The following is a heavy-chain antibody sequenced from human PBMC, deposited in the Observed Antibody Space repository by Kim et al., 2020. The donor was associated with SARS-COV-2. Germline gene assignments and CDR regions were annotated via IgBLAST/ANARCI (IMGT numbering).Heavy chain of an antibody. D-gene: IGHD5-12*01. CDR1: GYTFTSYG. V-gene: IGHV1-18*01. CDR2: ISAYNGNT. J-gene: IGHJ6*02. Sequence: ASVKVSCKASGYTFTSYGISWVRQAPGQGLEWMGWISAYNGNTNYAQKLQGRVTMTTDTSTSTAYMELRSLRSDDTAVYYCAREDSGYDFSFYGMDVWGQGTPVTVSS. CDR3: AREDSGYDFSFYGMDV.